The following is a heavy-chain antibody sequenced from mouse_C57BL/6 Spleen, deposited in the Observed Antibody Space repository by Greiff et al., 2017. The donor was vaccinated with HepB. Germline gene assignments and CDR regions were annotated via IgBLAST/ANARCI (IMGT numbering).Heavy chain of an antibody. CDR2: ISSGSSTI. J-gene: IGHJ2*01. Sequence: LVESGGGLVKPGGSLKLSCAASGFTFSDYGMHWVRQAPEKGLEWVAYISSGSSTIYYADTVKGRFTISRDNAKNTLFLQVTSLRSEDTAMYYCATGSSYFYYFDYWGQGTTLTVSS. V-gene: IGHV5-17*01. CDR1: GFTFSDYG. D-gene: IGHD1-1*01. CDR3: ATGSSYFYYFDY.